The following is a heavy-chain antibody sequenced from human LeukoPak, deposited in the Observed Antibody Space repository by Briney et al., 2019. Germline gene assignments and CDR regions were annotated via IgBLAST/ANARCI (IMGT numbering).Heavy chain of an antibody. Sequence: PSETLSLTCTVSGGSISSGGYCWSWIRQHPGKGLEWIGYIYYSGSTYYNPSLKSRVTISVDTSKNQFSLKLSSVTAADTAVYYCVGGYYYDSSGYHSVDYWGQGTLVTVSS. CDR2: IYYSGST. V-gene: IGHV4-31*03. J-gene: IGHJ4*02. CDR1: GGSISSGGYC. CDR3: VGGYYYDSSGYHSVDY. D-gene: IGHD3-22*01.